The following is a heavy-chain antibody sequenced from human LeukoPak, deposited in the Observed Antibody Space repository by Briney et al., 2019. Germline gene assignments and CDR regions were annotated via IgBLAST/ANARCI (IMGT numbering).Heavy chain of an antibody. J-gene: IGHJ4*02. CDR2: IYYSGSGST. V-gene: IGHV4-39*01. CDR1: GGSISSSSYY. CDR3: ARRNTYYYDY. Sequence: PSETLSLTCTVSGGSISSSSYYWGWIRQPPGKGLEWIGTIYYSGSGSTYYNPSLKSRVTISVDTSKNQFSLTLSSVAAADTAVYYCARRNTYYYDYWGQGTLVTVSS. D-gene: IGHD2-21*01.